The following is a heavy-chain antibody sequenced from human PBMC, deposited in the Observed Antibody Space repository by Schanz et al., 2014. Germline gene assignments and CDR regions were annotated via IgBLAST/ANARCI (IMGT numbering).Heavy chain of an antibody. D-gene: IGHD3-9*01. CDR1: GFTVSSNH. CDR2: ISSSGSYI. CDR3: ARDAADFYDILTEEDY. J-gene: IGHJ4*02. Sequence: EVQLVESGGGVVQPGGSLRLSCAVSGFTVSSNHMSWVRQAPGKGLEWVSSISSSGSYIHYADSVKGRFTISRDNSKNTLYLQMNTLRAEDTAVYYCARDAADFYDILTEEDYWGQGTLVTVSS. V-gene: IGHV3-21*04.